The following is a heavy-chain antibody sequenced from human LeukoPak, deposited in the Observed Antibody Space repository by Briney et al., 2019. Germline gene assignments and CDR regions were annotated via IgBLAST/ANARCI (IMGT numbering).Heavy chain of an antibody. Sequence: GGSLTPSRAAAGFSFSSYATGCVSPPAGEGLEWVSAIRGSGGTTYYADSVKGRFTISRDNSKNTLYLQMNSLRAEDTAVYYCAKIPVLVAYYFDYWGQGTLVTVSS. J-gene: IGHJ4*02. CDR2: IRGSGGTT. V-gene: IGHV3-23*01. CDR1: GFSFSSYA. CDR3: AKIPVLVAYYFDY. D-gene: IGHD2-2*01.